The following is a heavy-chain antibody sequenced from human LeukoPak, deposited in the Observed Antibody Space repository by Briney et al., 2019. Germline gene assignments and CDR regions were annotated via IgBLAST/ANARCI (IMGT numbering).Heavy chain of an antibody. CDR2: ISGRGDRT. CDR1: GFAFSSYA. V-gene: IGHV3-23*01. D-gene: IGHD2-21*02. Sequence: GGSLRLSCAASGFAFSSYAMSWVRQGPAKGLEGLKWVSSISGRGDRTYYADSVKGRFTISRDNSKNTLYLQMNSLRAEDTAIYYCVRFQDCGGDCPFDYWGQGTLVTVSS. J-gene: IGHJ4*02. CDR3: VRFQDCGGDCPFDY.